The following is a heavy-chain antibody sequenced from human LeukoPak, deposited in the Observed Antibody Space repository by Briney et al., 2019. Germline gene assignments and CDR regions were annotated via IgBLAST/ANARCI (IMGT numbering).Heavy chain of an antibody. CDR1: AGSVSSGGNY. D-gene: IGHD2-21*01. J-gene: IGHJ6*02. CDR3: ARDLGVRGMDV. CDR2: LYYTGTT. V-gene: IGHV4-31*03. Sequence: SETLSLTCTVTAGSVSSGGNYWSWIRQHLGKGLEWIGYLYYTGTTYYNPSLKSRITISVDTSKTQFSLRLSSVSAADTAIYYCARDLGVRGMDVWGQGTTVTVSS.